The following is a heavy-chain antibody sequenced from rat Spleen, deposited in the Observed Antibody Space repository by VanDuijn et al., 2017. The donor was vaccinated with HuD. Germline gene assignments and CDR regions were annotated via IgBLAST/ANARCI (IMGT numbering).Heavy chain of an antibody. CDR2: IWGNGNT. CDR3: ARGGYGSYIYGFFDF. J-gene: IGHJ1*01. V-gene: IGHV2S54*01. Sequence: QVQLKESGPGLVQPSQTLSLTCTVSGFSLTNFHVHWVRQPPGKGLEWMGVIWGNGNTNYSSALKSRLSISRVTSKSQVFLKMTRRQTVYTAMYFCARGGYGSYIYGFFDFWGPGTMVTVSS. D-gene: IGHD1-3*01. CDR1: GFSLTNFH.